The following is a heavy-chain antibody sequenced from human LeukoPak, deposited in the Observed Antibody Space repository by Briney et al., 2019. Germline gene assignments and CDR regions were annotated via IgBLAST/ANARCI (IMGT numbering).Heavy chain of an antibody. CDR3: AREESGYFDWFQNDNGFDY. CDR1: GFTFSSYW. D-gene: IGHD3-9*01. J-gene: IGHJ4*02. V-gene: IGHV3-7*01. Sequence: PGGSLRLSCAASGFTFSSYWMSWVRQAPGKGLEWVANIKQDGSEKYYVDSVKGRFTISRDNAKNSLYLQMNSLRAEDTAVYYCAREESGYFDWFQNDNGFDYWGQGTLVTVSS. CDR2: IKQDGSEK.